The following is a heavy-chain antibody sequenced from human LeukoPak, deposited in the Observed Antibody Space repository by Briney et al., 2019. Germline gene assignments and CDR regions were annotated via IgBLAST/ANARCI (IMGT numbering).Heavy chain of an antibody. Sequence: GGSLRLSCAASGFTFDDYAMHWVRQAPGKGLEWVSGISWNSGSIGYADSVKGRFTISRDNSKNTLYLQMNSLRAEDTAVYYCAREAPEGAFDIWGQGTMVTVSS. J-gene: IGHJ3*02. V-gene: IGHV3-9*01. CDR3: AREAPEGAFDI. CDR2: ISWNSGSI. CDR1: GFTFDDYA.